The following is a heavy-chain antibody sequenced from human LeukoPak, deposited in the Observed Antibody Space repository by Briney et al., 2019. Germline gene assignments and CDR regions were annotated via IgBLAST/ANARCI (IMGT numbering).Heavy chain of an antibody. CDR2: IKSKTDGGTT. D-gene: IGHD4-17*01. J-gene: IGHJ4*02. CDR3: TTDDTVTTWGGYFDY. Sequence: GGSLRLSCEASGFNFSNAWMSLVRQAPGKGPEWVGRIKSKTDGGTTDYAAPVKGRFTISRDDSKNTLYLQMNSLKTEDTAVYYCTTDDTVTTWGGYFDYWGQGTLVTVSS. V-gene: IGHV3-15*01. CDR1: GFNFSNAW.